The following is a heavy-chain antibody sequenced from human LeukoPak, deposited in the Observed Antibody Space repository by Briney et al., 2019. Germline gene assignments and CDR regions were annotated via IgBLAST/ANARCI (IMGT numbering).Heavy chain of an antibody. CDR2: IYYSGST. Sequence: SETLSLTCTVSRGSISSSSYYWGWIRQPPGKGLEWIGSIYYSGSTYYNPSLKSRVTISVDTSKNQFSLKLSSVTAADTAVYYCARLDCSSTSCYGGAFDIWGQGTMVTVSS. CDR3: ARLDCSSTSCYGGAFDI. CDR1: RGSISSSSYY. J-gene: IGHJ3*02. V-gene: IGHV4-39*01. D-gene: IGHD2-2*01.